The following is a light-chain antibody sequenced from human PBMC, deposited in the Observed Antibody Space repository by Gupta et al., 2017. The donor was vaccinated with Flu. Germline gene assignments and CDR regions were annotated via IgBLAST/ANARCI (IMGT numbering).Light chain of an antibody. CDR1: KLGDRY. Sequence: SFELTQQPSVSVSPGHTASITCSGHKLGDRYVSWYQQKPGQSPALVIYDDNKRPSGIPERFSGSNSGNTATLTISGTQAVDDADYYCQTWDSSTAAVFGGGTKLNVL. V-gene: IGLV3-1*01. J-gene: IGLJ3*02. CDR2: DDN. CDR3: QTWDSSTAAV.